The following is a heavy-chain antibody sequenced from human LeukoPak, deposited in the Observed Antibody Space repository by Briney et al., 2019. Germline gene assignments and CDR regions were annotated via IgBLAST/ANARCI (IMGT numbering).Heavy chain of an antibody. Sequence: SETLSLTCTVSGGSISSYYWSWIRQPPGKGLEWIGYIYYSGSTNYNPSLKSRVTISVDTSKNQFSLKLSSVTAADTAVYYCARGGQWLAPWGQGTLVTVSS. D-gene: IGHD6-19*01. J-gene: IGHJ4*02. CDR1: GGSISSYY. CDR2: IYYSGST. CDR3: ARGGQWLAP. V-gene: IGHV4-59*12.